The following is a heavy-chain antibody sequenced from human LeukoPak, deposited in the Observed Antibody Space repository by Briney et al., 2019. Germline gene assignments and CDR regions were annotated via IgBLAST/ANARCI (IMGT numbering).Heavy chain of an antibody. Sequence: SQTLSPTCTVSGGSISSSSYYWGWIRQPPGKGLEWIGSIYYSGSTYYNPSLKSRVTISVDTSKNQFSLKLSSVTAADTAVYYCARLKGSYCSSTSCYMYFQHWGQGTLVTVSS. D-gene: IGHD2-2*02. CDR1: GGSISSSSYY. J-gene: IGHJ1*01. CDR2: IYYSGST. CDR3: ARLKGSYCSSTSCYMYFQH. V-gene: IGHV4-39*01.